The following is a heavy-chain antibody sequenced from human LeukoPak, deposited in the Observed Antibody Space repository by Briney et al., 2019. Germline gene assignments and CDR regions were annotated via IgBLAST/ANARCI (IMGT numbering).Heavy chain of an antibody. D-gene: IGHD6-13*01. CDR2: INHSGST. CDR3: ATRNSSSWYITPFDY. Sequence: PSETLSLTCAVYGGSFSGYYWSWIRQPPGKGLEWIGEINHSGSTNYNPSLKSRVTISVDTSKNQFSLKLSSVTAADTAVYYCATRNSSSWYITPFDYWGQGTLVTVSS. CDR1: GGSFSGYY. J-gene: IGHJ4*02. V-gene: IGHV4-34*01.